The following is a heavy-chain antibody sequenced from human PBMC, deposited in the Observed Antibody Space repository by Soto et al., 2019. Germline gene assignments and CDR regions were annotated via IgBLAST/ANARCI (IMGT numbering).Heavy chain of an antibody. J-gene: IGHJ6*02. CDR2: IKQGGNEK. Sequence: PGGDLRLSCAASGCLIRSYWMSCVRQAPGKGLEWVANIKQGGNEKFYVDSVKGRFTISRDNAKKSLFLQMNSLRPEDTAVYYCVGALTYEVPYYYYGMDVWGQGTTVTVSS. CDR1: GCLIRSYW. V-gene: IGHV3-7*01. CDR3: VGALTYEVPYYYYGMDV. D-gene: IGHD3-16*01.